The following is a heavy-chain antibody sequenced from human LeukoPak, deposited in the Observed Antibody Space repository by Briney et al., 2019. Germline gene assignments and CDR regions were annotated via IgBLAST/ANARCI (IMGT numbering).Heavy chain of an antibody. V-gene: IGHV4-59*11. CDR3: ARVYDYGKFDF. CDR1: GASISSHY. Sequence: SETLSLTCTVSGASISSHYWSWIRQPPGRGREWIGYIHYSGITSYDPSLKSRVTMSIDTSKSQFSLNLNSVTAADTAVYYCARVYDYGKFDFWGPGTPLTVSS. CDR2: IHYSGIT. D-gene: IGHD4/OR15-4a*01. J-gene: IGHJ4*02.